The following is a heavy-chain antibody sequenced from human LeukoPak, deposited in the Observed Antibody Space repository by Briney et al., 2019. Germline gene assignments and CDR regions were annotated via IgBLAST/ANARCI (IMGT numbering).Heavy chain of an antibody. D-gene: IGHD6-25*01. CDR3: ARAPPASYFDY. CDR2: ISYDGSNN. V-gene: IGHV3-30-3*01. J-gene: IGHJ4*02. CDR1: GFTFSSYA. Sequence: GGSLRLSCAASGFTFSSYAMSWVRQAPGKGLEWVAVISYDGSNNYYADSVKGRFTISRDNSKNTLYLQMNSLRAEDTAVYYCARAPPASYFDYWGQGTLVTVSS.